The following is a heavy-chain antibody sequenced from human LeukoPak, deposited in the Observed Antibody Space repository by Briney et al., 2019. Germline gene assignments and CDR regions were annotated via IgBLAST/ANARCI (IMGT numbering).Heavy chain of an antibody. Sequence: PSETLSLTCTVSGGSINSYYWSWIRQPPGERLEWIGYIFYTGSTNYNPSLKSRVAISVDTSKNKFSLQLNSVTAADTAVYYCARSDIYCSGGTCPPNTFDAFDIWGQGTMVTVSS. D-gene: IGHD2-15*01. CDR3: ARSDIYCSGGTCPPNTFDAFDI. V-gene: IGHV4-59*01. CDR1: GGSINSYY. CDR2: IFYTGST. J-gene: IGHJ3*02.